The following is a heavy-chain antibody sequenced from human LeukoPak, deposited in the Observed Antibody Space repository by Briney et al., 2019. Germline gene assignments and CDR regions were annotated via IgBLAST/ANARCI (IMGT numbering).Heavy chain of an antibody. J-gene: IGHJ4*02. CDR1: GFTFSSYS. CDR2: ISSSSSYI. CDR3: VRDPTAVAGTSDY. Sequence: GGSLRLSCAASGFTFSSYSMNWVRQAPGKGLEWVSSISSSSSYIYYADSVKGRFTISRDNAKNSLYLQMNSLRAEDTAVYYCVRDPTAVAGTSDYWGQGTLVTVSS. D-gene: IGHD6-19*01. V-gene: IGHV3-21*01.